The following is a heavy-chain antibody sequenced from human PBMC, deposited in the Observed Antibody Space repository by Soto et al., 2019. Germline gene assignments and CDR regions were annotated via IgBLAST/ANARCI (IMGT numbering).Heavy chain of an antibody. CDR1: GDSVSSNSAA. Sequence: SQTLSLTCAISGDSVSSNSAAWNWIRQSPSRGLEWLGRTCYRSKWYNDYAVSVKSRITINPDTSKNQFSLQLNSVTPEDTAVYYCAREGPPGKFAVSWFDPWGQGTLVTVSS. CDR3: AREGPPGKFAVSWFDP. J-gene: IGHJ5*02. V-gene: IGHV6-1*01. CDR2: TCYRSKWYN.